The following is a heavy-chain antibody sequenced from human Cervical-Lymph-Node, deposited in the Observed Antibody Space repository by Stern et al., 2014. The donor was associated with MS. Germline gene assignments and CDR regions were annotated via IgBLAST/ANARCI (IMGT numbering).Heavy chain of an antibody. J-gene: IGHJ4*02. CDR2: ITPLFDAT. Sequence: QVQLGQSGAEVKKPGSSVKVSCQTSGGTFSTFAIGWVRHAPGQGLEWMGGITPLFDATNYAQKFQGRLTITADESTRTAYMELSSLRPDDTAMYYCARGDSEAPIYYFDYWGQGTLVTVSS. V-gene: IGHV1-69*01. CDR1: GGTFSTFA. D-gene: IGHD2-21*01. CDR3: ARGDSEAPIYYFDY.